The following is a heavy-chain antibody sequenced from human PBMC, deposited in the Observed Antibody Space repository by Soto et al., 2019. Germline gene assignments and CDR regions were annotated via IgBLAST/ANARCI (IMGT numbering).Heavy chain of an antibody. CDR3: ARDFLRYREWLYRSPFDY. V-gene: IGHV3-33*01. J-gene: IGHJ4*02. CDR1: GFTFSSYG. D-gene: IGHD3-3*01. CDR2: IWYDGSNK. Sequence: PGGSLRLSCAASGFTFSSYGMHWVRQAPGKGLEWVAVIWYDGSNKYYADSVKGRFTISRDNSKNTLYLQMNSLRAEDTAVYYCARDFLRYREWLYRSPFDYWGQGTLVTVSS.